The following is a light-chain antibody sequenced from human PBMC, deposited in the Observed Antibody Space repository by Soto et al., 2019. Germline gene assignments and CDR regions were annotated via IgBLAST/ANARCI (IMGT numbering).Light chain of an antibody. J-gene: IGKJ4*01. CDR2: DAS. Sequence: DIQMTQSPSSLSASVGDRVTITCRASQSITNYLNWYQQKPGKAPKLLIYDASSLQAGVPSRFSGSGSGTYFTFTISSLQPEDIATYYCQQYDNLLTFGGGTKVEI. CDR1: QSITNY. V-gene: IGKV1-33*01. CDR3: QQYDNLLT.